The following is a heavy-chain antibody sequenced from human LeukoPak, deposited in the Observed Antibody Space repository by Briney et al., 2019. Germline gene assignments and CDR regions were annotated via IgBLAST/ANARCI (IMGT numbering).Heavy chain of an antibody. D-gene: IGHD5-12*01. V-gene: IGHV4-34*01. CDR2: INHSGST. Sequence: PSETLSLTCAVYGGSFSGYYWSWIRQPPGKGLEWIGEINHSGSTNYNPSLKSRVTISVDTSKNQFSLKLSSVTAADTAVYYCAGSGYDSYFDYWGQGTLVTVSS. CDR1: GGSFSGYY. J-gene: IGHJ4*02. CDR3: AGSGYDSYFDY.